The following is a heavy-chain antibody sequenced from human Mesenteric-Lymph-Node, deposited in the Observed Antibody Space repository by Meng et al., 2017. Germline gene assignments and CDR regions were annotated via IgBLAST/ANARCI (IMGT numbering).Heavy chain of an antibody. J-gene: IGHJ4*02. CDR1: GYTFTSHS. CDR3: AREDIDFWSPIHD. Sequence: QVHVVQSGAGVKKPGASVKVSCKASGYTFTSHSMHWVRQAPGQRLEWMGWINTGNGNTKCSQKFQGRVTITRDTSASTAYMELSSLRSEDTAVYYCAREDIDFWSPIHDWGQGTLVTVSS. V-gene: IGHV1-3*04. CDR2: INTGNGNT. D-gene: IGHD3-3*01.